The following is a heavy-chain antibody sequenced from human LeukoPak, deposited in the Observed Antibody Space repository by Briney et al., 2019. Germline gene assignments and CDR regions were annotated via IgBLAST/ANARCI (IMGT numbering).Heavy chain of an antibody. V-gene: IGHV3-48*03. Sequence: GGSLRLSCAASGFTFSSYEMNWVRQAPGKGLGWVSYISSSGSTIYYADSVKGRFTISRDNAKNSLYLQMNSPRAEDTAVYYCARDRTMVRGEELDYWGQGTLVTVSS. CDR1: GFTFSSYE. CDR3: ARDRTMVRGEELDY. CDR2: ISSSGSTI. J-gene: IGHJ4*02. D-gene: IGHD3-10*01.